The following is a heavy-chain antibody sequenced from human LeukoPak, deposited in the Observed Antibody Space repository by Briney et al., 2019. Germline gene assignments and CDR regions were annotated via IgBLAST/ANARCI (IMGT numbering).Heavy chain of an antibody. CDR2: LSGNGHST. Sequence: PGGSLRLSCAASGSTFSSYAMSWVRQAPGKGLEWVSTLSGNGHSTYDADSVKGRFTISRDYSKNTLHLQMNSLRAEDTAVYYCTKGIELERPFDYWGQGTLVTVSS. V-gene: IGHV3-23*01. J-gene: IGHJ4*02. CDR3: TKGIELERPFDY. CDR1: GSTFSSYA. D-gene: IGHD1-1*01.